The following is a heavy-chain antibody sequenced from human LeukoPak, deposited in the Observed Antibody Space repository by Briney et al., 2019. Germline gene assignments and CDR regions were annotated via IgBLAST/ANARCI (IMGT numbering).Heavy chain of an antibody. V-gene: IGHV4-34*01. D-gene: IGHD3-22*01. J-gene: IGHJ5*02. CDR1: VCSFINYY. CDR3: ASGQVRDASGYNWFYA. Sequence: SETLSLTCAVYVCSFINYYWNWIRQPPGKGLEWIGEINSRGDTNYNPSLKSRVTISVDTSNKQFSLRLTSMIVAEPAFYAGASGQVRDASGYNWFYAWGQGTLVTVSS. CDR2: INSRGDT.